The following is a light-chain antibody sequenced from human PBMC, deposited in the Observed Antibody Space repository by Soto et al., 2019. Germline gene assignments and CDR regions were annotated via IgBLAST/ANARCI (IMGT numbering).Light chain of an antibody. V-gene: IGKV3-20*01. J-gene: IGKJ2*03. CDR3: QQYGSSPRYS. CDR1: QSVDSRY. Sequence: DIVLPQSPGTLSLSPGERATLSCRASQSVDSRYLAWYQQKPAQAPRLLIHAVSIRATGIPDRFSGSGSGTDFTLTITRVEPEDFAEYYCQQYGSSPRYSFGQGTKLEIK. CDR2: AVS.